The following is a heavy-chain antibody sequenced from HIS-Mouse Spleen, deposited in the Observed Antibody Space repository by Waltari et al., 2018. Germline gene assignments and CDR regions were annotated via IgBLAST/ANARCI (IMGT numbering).Heavy chain of an antibody. Sequence: QVQLVESGGGVVQPGRSLRLSCAASGFPFSSYAMHWVRQAPGKGLEWVAVISYDGSNKYYADSVKGRFTISRDNSKNTLYLQMNSLRAEDTAVYYCARDPSGYCDYWGQGTLVTVSS. J-gene: IGHJ4*02. CDR2: ISYDGSNK. CDR1: GFPFSSYA. CDR3: ARDPSGYCDY. D-gene: IGHD3-22*01. V-gene: IGHV3-30-3*01.